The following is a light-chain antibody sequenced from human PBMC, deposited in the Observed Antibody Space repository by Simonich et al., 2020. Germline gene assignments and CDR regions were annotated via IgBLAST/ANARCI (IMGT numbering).Light chain of an antibody. CDR1: SSDVGSYNY. Sequence: QSALTQPRSVSGSPGQSVTISCTGTSSDVGSYNYVSRYQQHPGKAPKLMIYDVIKRPSGVSNRFSGSKSGNTASLTISGLQAEDEADYYCSSYTSSSTWVFGGGTKLTVL. CDR3: SSYTSSSTWV. CDR2: DVI. V-gene: IGLV2-14*02. J-gene: IGLJ3*02.